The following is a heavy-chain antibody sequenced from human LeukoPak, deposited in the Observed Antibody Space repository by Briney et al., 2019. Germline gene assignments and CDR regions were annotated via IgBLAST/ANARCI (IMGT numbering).Heavy chain of an antibody. J-gene: IGHJ4*02. CDR1: GFTFSSYS. V-gene: IGHV3-48*01. CDR2: ISSSSSTI. CDR3: TARSSVNNFFDY. Sequence: GRSLRLSCAASGFTFSSYSMNWVRQAPGKGLEWVSYISSSSSTIYYADSVKGRFTISRDNAKNSLYLQMNSLKTEDTAVYYCTARSSVNNFFDYWGQGMLVTVSS. D-gene: IGHD3-10*01.